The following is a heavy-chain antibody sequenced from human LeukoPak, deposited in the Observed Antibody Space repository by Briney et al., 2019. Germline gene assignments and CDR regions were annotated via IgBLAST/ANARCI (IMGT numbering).Heavy chain of an antibody. J-gene: IGHJ4*02. V-gene: IGHV3-7*04. CDR1: GFPFFSYY. Sequence: GGSLRLSCAASGFPFFSYYMTWVRQAPGKGLEWVATINQDESVTYSVDAVKGRFTVSRDNAKNSLYLQMNSLRAEDTAVYYCTTENWYVFEHWGQGTLVSVSS. CDR2: INQDESVT. CDR3: TTENWYVFEH. D-gene: IGHD1-1*01.